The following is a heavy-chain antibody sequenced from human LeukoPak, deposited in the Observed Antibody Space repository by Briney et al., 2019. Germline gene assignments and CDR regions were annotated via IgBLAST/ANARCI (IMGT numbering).Heavy chain of an antibody. Sequence: GGSLRLSCAASGFTFRSYLMSWVRQAPGKGLEWVSSIRSSGDITYYADSVKGRFTISRDNSKNTLYLQMNSLRAEDTAVYYCARDGGGDIVVAFAFDIWGQGTMVTVSS. CDR2: IRSSGDIT. D-gene: IGHD2-15*01. V-gene: IGHV3-23*01. J-gene: IGHJ3*02. CDR1: GFTFRSYL. CDR3: ARDGGGDIVVAFAFDI.